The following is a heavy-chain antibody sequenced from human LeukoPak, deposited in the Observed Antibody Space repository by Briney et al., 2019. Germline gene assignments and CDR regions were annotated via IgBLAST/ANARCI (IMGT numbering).Heavy chain of an antibody. J-gene: IGHJ6*02. D-gene: IGHD1-26*01. CDR2: IYYSGST. V-gene: IGHV4-59*01. CDR3: ARTIPGGSPDYYYGMDV. Sequence: KPSETLSLTCTVSGGSISSYYWSWIRQPPGKGLEWIGYIYYSGSTNYNPSLKSRVTISVDTSKNQFSLKLSSVTAADTAVYYCARTIPGGSPDYYYGMDVWGQGTTVTVSS. CDR1: GGSISSYY.